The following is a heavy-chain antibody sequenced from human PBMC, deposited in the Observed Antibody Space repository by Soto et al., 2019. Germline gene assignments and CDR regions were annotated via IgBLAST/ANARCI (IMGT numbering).Heavy chain of an antibody. D-gene: IGHD6-13*01. CDR2: LTGRGGAT. CDR3: AKEGSVTAALDY. J-gene: IGHJ4*02. Sequence: PGGSLRLSCAASGFTFSNYAMRCVRQAPGKGLEWVSGLTGRGGATYYADSVKGRLTISRDNSNNTLYLQMNSLRAEDTAVYYCAKEGSVTAALDYWGQGILVTVSS. CDR1: GFTFSNYA. V-gene: IGHV3-23*01.